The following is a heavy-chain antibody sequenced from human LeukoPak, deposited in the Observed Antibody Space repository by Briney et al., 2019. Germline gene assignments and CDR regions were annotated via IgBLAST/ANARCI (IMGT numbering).Heavy chain of an antibody. D-gene: IGHD3-22*01. CDR3: ARGGFYYDSSGYSNLVY. CDR2: INPNSGGT. V-gene: IGHV1-2*02. Sequence: ASVKVSCKASGYTFTGYYMHWVRQAPGQGLEWMGWINPNSGGTNYAQKFQGRVTMTRDTSISTAYMELSRLRSDGTAVYYCARGGFYYDSSGYSNLVYWGQGTLVTVSS. CDR1: GYTFTGYY. J-gene: IGHJ4*02.